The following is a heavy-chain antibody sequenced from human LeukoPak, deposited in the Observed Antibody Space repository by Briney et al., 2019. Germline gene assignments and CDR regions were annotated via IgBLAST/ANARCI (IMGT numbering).Heavy chain of an antibody. V-gene: IGHV3-23*01. CDR1: GFTFSSYA. Sequence: GGSLSLSCAASGFTFSSYAMNWVRQAPGKGLEWISSISGSGDNTYYADSVKGRFTISRDNAKNSLYLQMKSLRAEDTAVYYCANYDILTGYDYWGQGTLVTVSS. CDR2: ISGSGDNT. J-gene: IGHJ4*02. CDR3: ANYDILTGYDY. D-gene: IGHD3-9*01.